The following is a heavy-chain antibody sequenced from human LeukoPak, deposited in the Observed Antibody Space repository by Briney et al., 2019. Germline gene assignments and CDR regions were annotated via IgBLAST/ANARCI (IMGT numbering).Heavy chain of an antibody. CDR1: GGSISSYY. Sequence: SPSETLSLTCTVSGGSISSYYWSWIRQPPGKGLEWIGYIYYSGSTNYNPSLKSRVTISVDTSKNQFSLKLSSVTAADTAVYYCASGVITGDAFDIWGQGTMVTVSS. J-gene: IGHJ3*02. CDR3: ASGVITGDAFDI. D-gene: IGHD1-20*01. CDR2: IYYSGST. V-gene: IGHV4-59*01.